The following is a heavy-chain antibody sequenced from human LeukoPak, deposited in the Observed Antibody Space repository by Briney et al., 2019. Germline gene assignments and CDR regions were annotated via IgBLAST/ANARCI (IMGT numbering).Heavy chain of an antibody. J-gene: IGHJ5*02. Sequence: ASVKVSCKASGGTFSSYAISWVRQAPGQGLEWMGGVIPIFGTANYAQKFQGRVTITADESTSTAYMELSSLRPEDTAVYYCARGGWPNSNWFDPWGQGTLVTVSS. CDR3: ARGGWPNSNWFDP. CDR2: VIPIFGTA. V-gene: IGHV1-69*13. D-gene: IGHD4-23*01. CDR1: GGTFSSYA.